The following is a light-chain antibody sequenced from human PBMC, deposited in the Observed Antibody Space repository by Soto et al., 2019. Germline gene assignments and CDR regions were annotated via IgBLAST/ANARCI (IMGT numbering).Light chain of an antibody. Sequence: QSVLTQPPSVSAAPGQKVTISCSGSSSNIGKNYVSWYLRLPGTAPKLLIYDNNERSSGIPDRFSGSKSGTSATLGIAGLQTGDEADYYCGTWDTSLSAVVFGGGTKLTVL. J-gene: IGLJ2*01. V-gene: IGLV1-51*01. CDR3: GTWDTSLSAVV. CDR1: SSNIGKNY. CDR2: DNN.